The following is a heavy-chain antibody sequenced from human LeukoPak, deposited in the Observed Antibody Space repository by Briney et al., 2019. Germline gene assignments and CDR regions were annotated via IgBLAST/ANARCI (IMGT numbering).Heavy chain of an antibody. V-gene: IGHV3-66*01. Sequence: PGGSVSLSCASSGFTHSSNYMSWVRQARGRGLGWASVIFSGGNTYYADSVKGRFPISRDNSKNTLYLQRNSLRGEDTAVYYCVREEVFHGSGSNWGQGTLVTVSA. CDR3: VREEVFHGSGSN. CDR1: GFTHSSNY. J-gene: IGHJ4*02. D-gene: IGHD3-10*01. CDR2: IFSGGNT.